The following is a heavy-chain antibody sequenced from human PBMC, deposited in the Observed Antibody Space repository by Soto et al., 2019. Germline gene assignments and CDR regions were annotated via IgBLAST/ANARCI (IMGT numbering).Heavy chain of an antibody. D-gene: IGHD3-3*01. CDR3: ARDLNYDLTNYYYYGMDV. Sequence: ASVKVSCKASVYTFTSYYMHWVRQDPGQGLEWMGIINPSGGSTSYAQKFQGRVTMTRDTSTSTVYMELSSLRSEDTAVYYCARDLNYDLTNYYYYGMDVWGQGTTVTVSS. J-gene: IGHJ6*02. V-gene: IGHV1-46*01. CDR1: VYTFTSYY. CDR2: INPSGGST.